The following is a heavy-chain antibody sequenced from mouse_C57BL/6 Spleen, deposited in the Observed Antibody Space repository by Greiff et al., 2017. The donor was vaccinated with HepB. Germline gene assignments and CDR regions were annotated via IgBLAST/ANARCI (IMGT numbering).Heavy chain of an antibody. CDR1: GYTFTEYT. J-gene: IGHJ4*01. CDR3: ARHEGGTWGGHYAMDY. V-gene: IGHV1-62-2*01. D-gene: IGHD3-3*01. Sequence: QVQLQQSGAELVKPGASVKLSCKASGYTFTEYTIHWVKQRSGQGLEWIGWFYPGSGSIKYNEKFKDKATLTADKSSSTVYMELSRLTSEVSAVYVCARHEGGTWGGHYAMDYWGQGTSVTVSS. CDR2: FYPGSGSI.